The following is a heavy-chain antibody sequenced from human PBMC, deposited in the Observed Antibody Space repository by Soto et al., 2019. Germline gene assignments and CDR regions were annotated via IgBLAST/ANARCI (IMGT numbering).Heavy chain of an antibody. Sequence: PSETLSLTCTVSGGSISSSSYYWGWIRQPPGKGLEWIGSIYYSGSTYYNPSLKSRVTISVDTSKNQFSLKLSSVTAADTAVYYCAGIDNWNYVGYYYYGMDVWGQGTTVTGSS. CDR1: GGSISSSSYY. CDR2: IYYSGST. D-gene: IGHD1-7*01. J-gene: IGHJ6*02. CDR3: AGIDNWNYVGYYYYGMDV. V-gene: IGHV4-39*01.